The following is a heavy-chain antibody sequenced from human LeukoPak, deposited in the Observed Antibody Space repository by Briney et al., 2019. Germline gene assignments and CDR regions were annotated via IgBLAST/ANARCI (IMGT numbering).Heavy chain of an antibody. J-gene: IGHJ4*02. D-gene: IGHD6-13*01. CDR1: GYTFTNYY. V-gene: IGHV1-46*01. CDR2: INPSGGST. Sequence: GASVKVSCKASGYTFTNYYIHWVRQAPGQGLEWMGIINPSGGSTSYAQKFQGRVTMTRDTSTSTVYMELSSLRFDDTAVYYCARGTMAAAVEYFDYWGQGTLVTVSS. CDR3: ARGTMAAAVEYFDY.